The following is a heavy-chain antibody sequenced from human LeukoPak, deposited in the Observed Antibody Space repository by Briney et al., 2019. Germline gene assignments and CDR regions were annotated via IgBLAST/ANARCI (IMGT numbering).Heavy chain of an antibody. V-gene: IGHV3-23*01. CDR3: TRGGITYDY. D-gene: IGHD3-10*01. CDR1: GVTLSSYA. J-gene: IGHJ4*02. Sequence: GGSLRLSCTASGVTLSSYAMSWARQAPGKGLEWVSGISSSGSGGNTYYADSVKGRFTISRDNAKSTLYLQMNSLRAEDTAVYYYTRGGITYDYWGQGTLVTVSS. CDR2: ISSSGSGGNT.